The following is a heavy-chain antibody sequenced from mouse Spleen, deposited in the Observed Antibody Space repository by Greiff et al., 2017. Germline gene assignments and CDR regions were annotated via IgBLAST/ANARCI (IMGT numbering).Heavy chain of an antibody. V-gene: IGHV1-7*01. CDR1: GYTFTSYW. J-gene: IGHJ2*01. Sequence: VQLQQSGAELAKPGASVKLSCKASGYTFTSYWMHWVKQRPGQGLEWIGYINPSSGYTKYNQKFKDKATLTADKSSSTAYMQLSSLTYEDSAVYYCASLYYRYDDYFDYWGQGTTLTVSS. D-gene: IGHD2-14*01. CDR2: INPSSGYT. CDR3: ASLYYRYDDYFDY.